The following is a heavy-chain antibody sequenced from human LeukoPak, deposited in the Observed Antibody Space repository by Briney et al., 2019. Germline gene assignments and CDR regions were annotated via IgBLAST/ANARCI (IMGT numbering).Heavy chain of an antibody. CDR1: GFTFGSYS. CDR3: ILEAAGPAY. D-gene: IGHD6-13*01. V-gene: IGHV3-15*01. CDR2: IRGKTDGETT. Sequence: PGGSLRLSCAASGFTFGSYSMNWVRQAPGKGLEWVGRIRGKTDGETTDYAAPVQGRFTISRDDSKDTLYLQMNSLKTEDTAVYYCILEAAGPAYWGQGTLVTVSS. J-gene: IGHJ4*02.